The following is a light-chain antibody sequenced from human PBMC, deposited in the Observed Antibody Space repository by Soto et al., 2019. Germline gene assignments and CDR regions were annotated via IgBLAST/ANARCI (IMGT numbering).Light chain of an antibody. J-gene: IGKJ1*01. CDR1: QSISYW. V-gene: IGKV1-5*03. Sequence: DIQMTQSPSTLSASVGDRVTITCRASQSISYWLAWYQQKPGKAPNLLIYKASSLESGVPSRFSGSGSGTEFNLNISSLQPDDFATYYCQQYNNYWTFGQGTKVEIK. CDR3: QQYNNYWT. CDR2: KAS.